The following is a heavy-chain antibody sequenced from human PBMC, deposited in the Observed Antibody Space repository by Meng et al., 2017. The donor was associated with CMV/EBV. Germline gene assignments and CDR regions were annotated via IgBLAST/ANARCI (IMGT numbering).Heavy chain of an antibody. CDR2: ISAYNGNT. J-gene: IGHJ4*02. Sequence: FTGYGVSWVRQAPGRGLEWMGWISAYNGNTNYAQKLQGRVTMTTDTSTSTAYMGLRSLRSDDTAVYYCARKDLDCSGGSCYGGPFDYWGQGTLVTVSS. CDR3: ARKDLDCSGGSCYGGPFDY. V-gene: IGHV1-18*01. D-gene: IGHD2-15*01. CDR1: FTGYG.